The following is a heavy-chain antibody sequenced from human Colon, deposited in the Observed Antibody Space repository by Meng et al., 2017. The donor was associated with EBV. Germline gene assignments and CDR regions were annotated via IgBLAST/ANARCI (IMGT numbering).Heavy chain of an antibody. J-gene: IGHJ4*02. V-gene: IGHV4-30-4*01. CDR2: IYYRWNS. CDR1: DDSSNIGNYF. CDR3: ARVGGDNGYEYYFDF. D-gene: IGHD5-12*01. Sequence: HVPLEAPGPDRVTPSHTLSRPCAVSDDSSNIGNYFWGWIRLPPGKVLQLIAYIYYRWNSSYSPSLKSRATISIDTAKKQFSPSLSSVTAADTAVYFCARVGGDNGYEYYFDFWGQGTLVTVSS.